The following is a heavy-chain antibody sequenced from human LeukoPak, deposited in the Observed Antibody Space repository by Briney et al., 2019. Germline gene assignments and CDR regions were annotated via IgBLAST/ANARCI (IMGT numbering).Heavy chain of an antibody. CDR2: ISSSGSTI. D-gene: IGHD3-9*01. V-gene: IGHV3-48*03. CDR3: ARGYYDILTGLFDY. CDR1: GFTFSSYE. J-gene: IGHJ4*02. Sequence: PGGSLRLSCAASGFTFSSYEMNWVRQAPGKGLEWVSYISSSGSTIYYADSVKGRFTISRDNAKNSLYLQMNSLRAEDTAVYYCARGYYDILTGLFDYWGQGTLVTVSS.